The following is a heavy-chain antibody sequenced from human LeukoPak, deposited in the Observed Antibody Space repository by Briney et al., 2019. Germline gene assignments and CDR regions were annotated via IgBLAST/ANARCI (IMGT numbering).Heavy chain of an antibody. D-gene: IGHD3-10*01. Sequence: ASVKVSCKASGYTFTSYAMNWVRQAPGQGLEWMGWINTNTGNPTYAQGFTGRFVFSLDTSVSTAYLQISSLKAEDTAVYYCARDEHGSGREYYYYYYGMDVWGQGTTVTVSS. V-gene: IGHV7-4-1*02. CDR1: GYTFTSYA. CDR3: ARDEHGSGREYYYYYYGMDV. CDR2: INTNTGNP. J-gene: IGHJ6*02.